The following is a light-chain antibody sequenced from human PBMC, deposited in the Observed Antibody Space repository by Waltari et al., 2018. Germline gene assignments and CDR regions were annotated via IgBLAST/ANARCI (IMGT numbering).Light chain of an antibody. Sequence: DIVMTQAPDSLAVALGERATIDCKSTQGVLSTFNTQTYLAWFQQKPGQPPKLLIYWVFTRESGVPDRFSGSGSGTDFTLPISSLQAEDVAVYYCQQYLIPPRTFGQGTKVEIK. CDR3: QQYLIPPRT. CDR1: QGVLSTFNTQTY. J-gene: IGKJ1*01. V-gene: IGKV4-1*01. CDR2: WVF.